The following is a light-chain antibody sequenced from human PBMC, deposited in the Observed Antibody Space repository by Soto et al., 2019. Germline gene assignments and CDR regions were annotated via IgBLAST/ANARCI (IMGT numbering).Light chain of an antibody. CDR3: QQYGSSPRT. Sequence: EIVLTQSPGTLSLSPGETATLSCRASQTIGRNYLAWYQQKPGQAPRLLIFGTSTRATGIPDRFSGSGSGTDFTLSISRLEPEDFAVYYCQQYGSSPRTFGQGTKVDI. CDR2: GTS. CDR1: QTIGRNY. J-gene: IGKJ1*01. V-gene: IGKV3-20*01.